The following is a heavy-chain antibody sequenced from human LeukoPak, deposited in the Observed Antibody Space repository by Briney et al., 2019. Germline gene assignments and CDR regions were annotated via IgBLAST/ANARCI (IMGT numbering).Heavy chain of an antibody. CDR2: INAGNGNT. CDR1: GYTFTSYA. J-gene: IGHJ4*02. Sequence: ASVKVSCKASGYTFTSYAMHWVRQAPGQRLEWMGWINAGNGNTKYSQKFQGRVTITRDTSASTAYMELSSLRSEDTAVYYCARARYCYTTSCPLDYWGQGTLVTVSS. D-gene: IGHD2-2*01. V-gene: IGHV1-3*01. CDR3: ARARYCYTTSCPLDY.